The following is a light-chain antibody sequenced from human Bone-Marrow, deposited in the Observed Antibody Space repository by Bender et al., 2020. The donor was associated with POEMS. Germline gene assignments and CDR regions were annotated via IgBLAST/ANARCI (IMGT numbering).Light chain of an antibody. CDR3: AAWEDSLNGWV. V-gene: IGLV1-44*01. CDR1: SPNIGTNA. Sequence: QSALTRPPSASGTPGQRVTVSCSGSSPNIGTNAVNWYQQLPGAAPKLLIYINNQRPSGVPDRFSGSKSGTSASLAISGLQSEDEADYYCAAWEDSLNGWVFGGGTKLTVL. J-gene: IGLJ3*02. CDR2: INN.